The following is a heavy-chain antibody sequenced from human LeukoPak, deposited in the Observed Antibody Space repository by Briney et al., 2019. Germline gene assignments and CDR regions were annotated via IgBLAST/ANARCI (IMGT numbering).Heavy chain of an antibody. D-gene: IGHD2-2*02. CDR1: GFTFSSYW. Sequence: PGGSLRLSCAASGFTFSSYWMHWVRQAPGKGLVWVSRVNRDGSSTNYADSVKGRFTISRDNAKNTVYLQMNSLRAEDTAVYYCARVDCSSTSCYIWFGPWGQGTLVTVSS. V-gene: IGHV3-74*01. CDR3: ARVDCSSTSCYIWFGP. J-gene: IGHJ5*02. CDR2: VNRDGSST.